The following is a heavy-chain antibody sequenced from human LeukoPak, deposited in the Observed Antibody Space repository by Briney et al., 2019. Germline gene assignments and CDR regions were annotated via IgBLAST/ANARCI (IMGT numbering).Heavy chain of an antibody. Sequence: GGSLRLSCAASGFTFSSYAMSWVRQAPGKGLEWVSAISGSGGSTYYADSVKGRFTISRDNSKNTLYLQMNSLRAEDTAVYYCARAEVIVVVTDYMDVWGKGTTVTVSS. CDR1: GFTFSSYA. V-gene: IGHV3-23*01. CDR3: ARAEVIVVVTDYMDV. CDR2: ISGSGGST. J-gene: IGHJ6*03. D-gene: IGHD2-21*02.